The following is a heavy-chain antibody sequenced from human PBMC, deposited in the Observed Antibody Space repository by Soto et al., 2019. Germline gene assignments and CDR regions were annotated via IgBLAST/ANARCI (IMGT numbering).Heavy chain of an antibody. D-gene: IGHD2-15*01. V-gene: IGHV3-21*01. CDR3: ARDGGGYCSGGSCRDGY. Sequence: EVQLVESGGGLVKPGGSLRLSCAASGFTFSSYSMNWVRQAPGKGLEWVSSISSSSSYIYYADSVKGRFTISRDNAKNSLYRQMNSLRAEDTAVYYCARDGGGYCSGGSCRDGYWGQGTLVTVSS. J-gene: IGHJ4*02. CDR1: GFTFSSYS. CDR2: ISSSSSYI.